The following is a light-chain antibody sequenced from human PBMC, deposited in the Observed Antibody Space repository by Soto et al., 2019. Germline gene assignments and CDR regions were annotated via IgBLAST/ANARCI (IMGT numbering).Light chain of an antibody. CDR1: QSVSSSY. V-gene: IGKV3-20*01. CDR3: QQYSKSPPALT. CDR2: GAS. J-gene: IGKJ4*01. Sequence: EIVLTQSPGTLSLSPGERATLSCRASQSVSSSYLAWYQHKPGQAPRLLIYGASSRATDIPDRFSGSGSGTDFTLTISRLEPEDFAVYYCQQYSKSPPALTCGGGTKVEIK.